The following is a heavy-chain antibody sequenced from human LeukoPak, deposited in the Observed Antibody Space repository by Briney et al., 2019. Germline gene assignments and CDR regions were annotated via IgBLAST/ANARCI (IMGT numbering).Heavy chain of an antibody. V-gene: IGHV1-69*04. CDR1: GGTFSSYA. J-gene: IGHJ4*02. CDR3: ARDSFNEGIAAAGNDY. Sequence: GSSVKVSCKASGGTFSSYAISWVRQAPGQGLEWMGRIIPIFGIANYAQKFQGRVTITADKPTSTAYMELSSLRSEDTAVYYCARDSFNEGIAAAGNDYWGQGTLVTVSS. CDR2: IIPIFGIA. D-gene: IGHD6-13*01.